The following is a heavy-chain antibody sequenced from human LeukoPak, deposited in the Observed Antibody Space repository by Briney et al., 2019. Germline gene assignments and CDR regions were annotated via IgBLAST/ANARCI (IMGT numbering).Heavy chain of an antibody. CDR1: GVTLSSDE. CDR2: ITTSGAIM. CDR3: ATSGGAGYNLTPEYFQD. J-gene: IGHJ1*01. D-gene: IGHD5-24*01. Sequence: GGSLRLSCAASGVTLSSDEMNWVRQAPGKGLEWVAYITTSGAIMYYRDSVTARFTISRDNAKNSLYLHLHSLRAEDTAVYYCATSGGAGYNLTPEYFQDWGQGTLVTVSS. V-gene: IGHV3-48*03.